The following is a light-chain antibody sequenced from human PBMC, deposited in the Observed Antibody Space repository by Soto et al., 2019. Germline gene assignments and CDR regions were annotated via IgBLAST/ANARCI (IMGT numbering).Light chain of an antibody. CDR1: KLGDKY. CDR3: QAWDSSTNYV. V-gene: IGLV3-1*01. CDR2: QDS. Sequence: SYELTQPPSVSVSPGQTASITCSGDKLGDKYACWYQQKPGQSPVLVIYQDSKRPSGIPERFSGSNSGNTATLTISGTQAMDEADYYCQAWDSSTNYVFGTGTKLPS. J-gene: IGLJ1*01.